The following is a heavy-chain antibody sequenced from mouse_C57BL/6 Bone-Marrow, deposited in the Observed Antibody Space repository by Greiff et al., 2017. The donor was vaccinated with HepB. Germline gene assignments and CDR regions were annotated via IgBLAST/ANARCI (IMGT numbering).Heavy chain of an antibody. D-gene: IGHD1-1*01. CDR3: ARYYYGSSRYFDV. CDR1: GYTFTSYW. J-gene: IGHJ1*03. V-gene: IGHV1-55*01. CDR2: IYPGSGST. Sequence: QLQQPGAELVKPGASVKMSCKASGYTFTSYWITWVKQRPGQGLEWIGDIYPGSGSTNYNEKFKSKATLTVDTSSSTAYMQLSSLTSEDSAVYYCARYYYGSSRYFDVWGTGTTVTVSS.